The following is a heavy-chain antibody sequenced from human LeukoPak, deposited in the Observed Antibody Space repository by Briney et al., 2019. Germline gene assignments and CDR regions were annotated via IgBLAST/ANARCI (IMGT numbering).Heavy chain of an antibody. CDR3: ARLDYYDSSGYPLPFDY. CDR1: GYTFTSYG. J-gene: IGHJ4*02. D-gene: IGHD3-22*01. CDR2: ISAYNGNT. V-gene: IGHV1-18*01. Sequence: AASVKVSCKASGYTFTSYGISWVRQAPGQGLEWMGWISAYNGNTNYAQKLQGRVTMTTDTSTSTAYMELRSLRSDDTAVYYCARLDYYDSSGYPLPFDYWGQGTLVTVSS.